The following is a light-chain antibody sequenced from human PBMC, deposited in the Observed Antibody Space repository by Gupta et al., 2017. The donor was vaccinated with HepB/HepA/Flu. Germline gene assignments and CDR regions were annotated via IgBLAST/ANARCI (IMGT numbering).Light chain of an antibody. V-gene: IGLV2-14*03. CDR2: DVS. J-gene: IGLJ3*02. CDR3: NSYATTNTLWV. Sequence: QSALPQPASGSGSPGQPITISCTGTSSDVGGYNYVSWYQHPPGTAPKLMIYDVSHRPSGVPDRFSGSKSGNTASLTISGLQAEEEADYYCNSYATTNTLWVFGGGTKLTVL. CDR1: SSDVGGYNY.